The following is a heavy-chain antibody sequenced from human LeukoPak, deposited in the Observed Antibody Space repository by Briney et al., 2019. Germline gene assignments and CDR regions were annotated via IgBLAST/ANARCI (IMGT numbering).Heavy chain of an antibody. CDR1: GGSFSDYY. J-gene: IGHJ6*04. D-gene: IGHD6-13*01. V-gene: IGHV4-34*01. Sequence: SQTLSLSCAVYGGSFSDYYWNWIRQSPGKGLECIGEINHGGTTNYNPSLKSRVTISVDTSKNQFSLRMSSLTAADTAVYYCARGLRLPFRSTAAVPHVWGKGTTVTVSA. CDR2: INHGGTT. CDR3: ARGLRLPFRSTAAVPHV.